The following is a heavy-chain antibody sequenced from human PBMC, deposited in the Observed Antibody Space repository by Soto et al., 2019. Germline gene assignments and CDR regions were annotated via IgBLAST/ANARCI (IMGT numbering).Heavy chain of an antibody. D-gene: IGHD3-16*01. CDR3: ARGGIH. J-gene: IGHJ4*02. V-gene: IGHV3-48*03. CDR1: GYTFNSHE. CDR2: ISGSGTT. Sequence: PGGSLRLSCVASGYTFNSHEMNWVRQAPGKGLEWISSISGSGTTNYAESVKGRFTISRDNAHKSLFLEMKDLRVEDTAAYYCARGGIHWGQGTLVTVSS.